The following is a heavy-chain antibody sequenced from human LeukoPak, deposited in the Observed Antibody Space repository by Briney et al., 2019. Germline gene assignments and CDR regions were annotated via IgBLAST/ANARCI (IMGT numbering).Heavy chain of an antibody. V-gene: IGHV4-4*07. J-gene: IGHJ6*02. Sequence: SETLSLTCTVSGGSISSYYWSWIRQPAGKGLEWIGRIYTSGSTNYNPSLKSRVTMSVDTSKNQFSLKLSSVTAADTAVYYCARGRGYGLYYYYYGTDVWGQGTTVTVSS. CDR2: IYTSGST. CDR3: ARGRGYGLYYYYYGTDV. CDR1: GGSISSYY. D-gene: IGHD5-18*01.